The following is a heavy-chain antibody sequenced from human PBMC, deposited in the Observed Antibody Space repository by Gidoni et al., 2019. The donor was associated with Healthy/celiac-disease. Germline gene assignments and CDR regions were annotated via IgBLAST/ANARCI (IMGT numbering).Heavy chain of an antibody. D-gene: IGHD3-22*01. V-gene: IGHV3-23*01. CDR2: ISGSGGSK. Sequence: EVQLLESGGGLVQPGGSLRLSCAASGFTFSSSAMSWVRQAPGKGLEWVSAISGSGGSKYYADSVKGRFTISRDNSKNTLYLQMNSLRAEDTAVYYCAKGPLRDYYDSSGYAMFFDYWGQGTLVTVSS. CDR3: AKGPLRDYYDSSGYAMFFDY. J-gene: IGHJ4*02. CDR1: GFTFSSSA.